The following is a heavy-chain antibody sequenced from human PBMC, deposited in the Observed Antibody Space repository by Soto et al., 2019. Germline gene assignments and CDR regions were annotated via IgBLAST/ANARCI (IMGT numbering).Heavy chain of an antibody. CDR2: IWYDGSNK. J-gene: IGHJ6*03. CDR1: GFTFSSYG. D-gene: IGHD2-2*01. CDR3: ARGLKVPAARNAHYYYYYMDV. V-gene: IGHV3-33*01. Sequence: PGGSLRLSCAASGFTFSSYGMHWVRQAPGKGLEWVAVIWYDGSNKYYADSVKGRFTISRDNSKNTLYLQMNSLRAEDTAVYYCARGLKVPAARNAHYYYYYMDVWGKGTTVTVSS.